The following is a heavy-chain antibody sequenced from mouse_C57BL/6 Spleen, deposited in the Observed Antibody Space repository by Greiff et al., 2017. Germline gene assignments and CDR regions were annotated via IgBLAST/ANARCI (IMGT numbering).Heavy chain of an antibody. V-gene: IGHV1-55*01. CDR1: GYTFTSYW. CDR2: IYPGSGST. D-gene: IGHD1-1*01. Sequence: QVQLKQPGAELVKPGASVKMSCKASGYTFTSYWITWVKQRPGQGLEWIGDIYPGSGSTNYTEKFKSKATLTVDSSSSTAYMQLSSLTSEDSAVYYCAGRGVARAMDYWVKEPQSPSPQ. CDR3: AGRGVARAMDY. J-gene: IGHJ4*01.